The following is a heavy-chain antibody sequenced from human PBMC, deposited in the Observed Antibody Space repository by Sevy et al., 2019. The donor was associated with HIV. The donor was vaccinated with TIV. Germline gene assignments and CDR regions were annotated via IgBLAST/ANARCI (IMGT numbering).Heavy chain of an antibody. V-gene: IGHV4-59*01. CDR3: ARGIVAYYFDY. D-gene: IGHD5-12*01. CDR1: GDSISNYY. Sequence: SETLSLTCTVSGDSISNYYWGWIRQPPGKGLEWIGYIYYSGFTNYNPSLKSRVTISVDTSKNQFSLKLSSVTAADTTVYYCARGIVAYYFDYWGQGTLVTVSS. CDR2: IYYSGFT. J-gene: IGHJ4*02.